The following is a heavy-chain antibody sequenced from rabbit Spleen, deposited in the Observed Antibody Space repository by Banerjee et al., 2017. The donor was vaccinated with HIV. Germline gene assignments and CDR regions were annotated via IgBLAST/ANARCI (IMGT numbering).Heavy chain of an antibody. J-gene: IGHJ4*01. V-gene: IGHV1S7*01. CDR2: IDPVFGST. D-gene: IGHD4-1*01. CDR1: GFSFSSNW. CDR3: VREVAAKFNL. Sequence: QSLEESGGGLVKPGGTLTLTCTVSGFSFSSNWICWVRQVSGKGLEWIGYIDPVFGSTFYASWVNGRFTISSHNAQNTLYLQLNSLTAADTATYFCVREVAAKFNLWGPGTLVT.